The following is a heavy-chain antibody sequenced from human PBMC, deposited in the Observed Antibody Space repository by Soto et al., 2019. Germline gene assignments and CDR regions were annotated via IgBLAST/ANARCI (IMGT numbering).Heavy chain of an antibody. Sequence: LGESLKISCKGSGYSFTSYWIGWVRQMPGKGLEWMGIIYPGDSDTRYSPSFQGQVTISADKSISTAYLQWSSLKASDTAMYYCARGGDYSNYYYYYYYGMDVWGQGTTVTVSS. D-gene: IGHD4-4*01. V-gene: IGHV5-51*01. CDR1: GYSFTSYW. CDR3: ARGGDYSNYYYYYYYGMDV. CDR2: IYPGDSDT. J-gene: IGHJ6*02.